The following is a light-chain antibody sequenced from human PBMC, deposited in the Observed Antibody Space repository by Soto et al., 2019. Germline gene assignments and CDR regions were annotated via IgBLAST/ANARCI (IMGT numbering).Light chain of an antibody. CDR2: AAS. CDR3: QQYKSYPWT. CDR1: QSISSY. J-gene: IGKJ1*01. Sequence: DIQMTQPPSSLSASVGDRVTITCRASQSISSYLNWYQQKPGKAPKLLIYAASSLQSGVPSRFSGSGSGTDFTLTISSLQPDDFASYYCQQYKSYPWTFGQGTKVDIK. V-gene: IGKV1-39*01.